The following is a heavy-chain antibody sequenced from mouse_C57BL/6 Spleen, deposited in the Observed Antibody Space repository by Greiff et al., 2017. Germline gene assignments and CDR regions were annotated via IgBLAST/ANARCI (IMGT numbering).Heavy chain of an antibody. V-gene: IGHV1-78*01. D-gene: IGHD2-1*01. Sequence: VKLMESDAELVKPGASVKISCKVSGYTFTDHTIHWMKQRPEQGLEWIGYIYPRDGSTKYNEKFKGKATLTADKSSSTAYMQLTSLTSEDSAVYYCARGVYYGNYLAGLAYWGQGTLVTVSA. J-gene: IGHJ3*01. CDR1: GYTFTDHT. CDR3: ARGVYYGNYLAGLAY. CDR2: IYPRDGST.